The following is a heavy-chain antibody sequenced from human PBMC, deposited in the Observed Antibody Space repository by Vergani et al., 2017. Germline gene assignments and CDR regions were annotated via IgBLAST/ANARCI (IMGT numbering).Heavy chain of an antibody. Sequence: QVQLQESGPGLVKPSETLSLTCIVSGGSISPYYWSWFRQPAGKGLEWIGRTYTSESTNYNPSLTSRVTMSVDTSKNQCSLKLSSVTAADTAVYYCAREYSSSVVFLAYWGQGTLVTGSS. CDR2: TYTSEST. J-gene: IGHJ4*02. CDR3: AREYSSSVVFLAY. D-gene: IGHD6-6*01. CDR1: GGSISPYY. V-gene: IGHV4-4*07.